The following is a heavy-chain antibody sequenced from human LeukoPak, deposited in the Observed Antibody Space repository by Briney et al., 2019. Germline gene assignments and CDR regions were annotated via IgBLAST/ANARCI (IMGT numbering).Heavy chain of an antibody. Sequence: GGSLRLSCVASGFRISGHAMSWVRQAPAKGLEWVSITLAGFVEIHYADSVKGRFTISRDNSKNTLYLQMNSLRTEDTAVYSCARGYCTSTSCYNDYWGQGTLVTVSS. V-gene: IGHV3-23*01. D-gene: IGHD2-2*02. J-gene: IGHJ4*02. CDR3: ARGYCTSTSCYNDY. CDR2: TLAGFVEI. CDR1: GFRISGHA.